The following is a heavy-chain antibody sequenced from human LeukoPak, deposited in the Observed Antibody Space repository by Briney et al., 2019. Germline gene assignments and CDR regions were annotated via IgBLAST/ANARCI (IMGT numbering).Heavy chain of an antibody. CDR2: IYYTGST. J-gene: IGHJ4*02. Sequence: SETLSLTCTVSGGSISSSSYYWGWIRQPQGKGLEWIGSIYYTGSTYYNPSLKSRVTISVDTSKNQFSLKLSSVTAADTAVYYCARGRPQYYGDYGYWGQGTLVTVSS. CDR1: GGSISSSSYY. V-gene: IGHV4-39*01. CDR3: ARGRPQYYGDYGY. D-gene: IGHD4-17*01.